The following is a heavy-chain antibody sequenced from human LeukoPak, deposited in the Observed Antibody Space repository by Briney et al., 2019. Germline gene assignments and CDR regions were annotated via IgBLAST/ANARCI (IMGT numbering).Heavy chain of an antibody. CDR1: GFTFDDYA. CDR2: ISWNSGSI. CDR3: AKGSKQWLTLFDY. J-gene: IGHJ4*02. D-gene: IGHD6-19*01. Sequence: GGSLRLSCAASGFTFDDYAMHWVRQAPGKGLEWVSGISWNSGSIGYADSVKGRFTISRDKAKNSLYLQMNSLRAEDMALYYCAKGSKQWLTLFDYWGQGTLVTVSS. V-gene: IGHV3-9*03.